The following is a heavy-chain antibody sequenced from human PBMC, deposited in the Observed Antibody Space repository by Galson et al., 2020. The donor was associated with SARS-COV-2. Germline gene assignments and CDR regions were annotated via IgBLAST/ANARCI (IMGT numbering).Heavy chain of an antibody. CDR2: IKSSANNYAT. CDR3: TVGYCTSAACYPRFDP. J-gene: IGHJ5*02. V-gene: IGHV3-73*01. CDR1: GFTFSGSA. D-gene: IGHD2-2*01. Sequence: GESLKISCAASGFTFSGSAMHWVRQASGKGLELVGRIKSSANNYATTYVASVKGRFTISRDDSQNTAYLQMNSLKTEDTAVYYCTVGYCTSAACYPRFDPWGQGALVTVSS.